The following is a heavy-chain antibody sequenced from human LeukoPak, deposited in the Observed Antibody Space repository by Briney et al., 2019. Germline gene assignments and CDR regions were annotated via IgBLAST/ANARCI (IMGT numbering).Heavy chain of an antibody. J-gene: IGHJ4*02. CDR1: GFTFSSFA. V-gene: IGHV3-23*01. CDR3: AKDPADTRPRYYFDY. CDR2: ITGSHGPT. Sequence: GGSLRLSCAASGFTFSSFAMTWVRQAPGKGLEWVSSITGSHGPTYNTDSVKGRFTISRDNSQNTLYLQMNSLRAEDTAVYYCAKDPADTRPRYYFDYWGQGTLVTVSS. D-gene: IGHD5-18*01.